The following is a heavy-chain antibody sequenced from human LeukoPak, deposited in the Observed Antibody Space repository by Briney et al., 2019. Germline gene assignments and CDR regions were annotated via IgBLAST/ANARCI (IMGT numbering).Heavy chain of an antibody. CDR2: IRSKAYGGTT. J-gene: IGHJ4*02. V-gene: IGHV3-49*04. D-gene: IGHD6-6*01. Sequence: PGGSLRLSRTASGFTFGDYAMSWVRQAPGKGLEWGGFIRSKAYGGTTEYAASVKGRFTISRDDSKSIAYLQMNSLKTEDTAVYYCTRVGSSSSFDYWAQGTLVTVSS. CDR3: TRVGSSSSFDY. CDR1: GFTFGDYA.